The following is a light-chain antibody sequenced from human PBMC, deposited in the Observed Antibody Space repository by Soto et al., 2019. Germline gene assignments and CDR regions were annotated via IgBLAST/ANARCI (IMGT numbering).Light chain of an antibody. CDR3: QSFDDSLNAVV. CDR1: TSNIGSGYD. J-gene: IGLJ2*01. Sequence: QPVLTQPPSVSGAPGQRVTISCTGNTSNIGSGYDVHWYQHLPGTAPKVLIYGNSNRPSGVPDRFSGSQSGTSASLAITGLQADDEADYYCQSFDDSLNAVVFGGGTKLTVL. CDR2: GNS. V-gene: IGLV1-40*01.